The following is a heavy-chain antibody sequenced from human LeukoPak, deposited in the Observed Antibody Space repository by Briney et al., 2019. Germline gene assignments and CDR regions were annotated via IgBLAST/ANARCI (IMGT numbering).Heavy chain of an antibody. D-gene: IGHD3-10*01. J-gene: IGHJ6*03. Sequence: SETLSLTCTVSGGSISSYYWSWIRQPAGKGLEWIGRIYTSGSTNYNPSLKSRVTMSVDTSKNQFSLKLRSVTAADTAVYYCARLTYYGAGSYYTADYYYMDVWGKGTTVTVSS. V-gene: IGHV4-4*07. CDR1: GGSISSYY. CDR3: ARLTYYGAGSYYTADYYYMDV. CDR2: IYTSGST.